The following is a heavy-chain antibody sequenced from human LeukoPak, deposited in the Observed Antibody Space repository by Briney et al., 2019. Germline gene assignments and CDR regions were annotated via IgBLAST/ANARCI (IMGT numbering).Heavy chain of an antibody. CDR2: IYNSGSST. Sequence: SETLSLTCTVSGGSITSNFWSWIRQPPGRGLEGIGYIYNSGSSTSYNPSFKSRATISGDTSKNQFSLKLNSVTAADTAVYYCARAKPNWNPPDYWGQGTLVTVSS. J-gene: IGHJ4*02. CDR3: ARAKPNWNPPDY. D-gene: IGHD1-1*01. V-gene: IGHV4-59*08. CDR1: GGSITSNF.